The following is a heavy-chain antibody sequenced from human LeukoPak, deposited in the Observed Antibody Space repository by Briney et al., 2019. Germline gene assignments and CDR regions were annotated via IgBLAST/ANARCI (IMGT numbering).Heavy chain of an antibody. CDR3: ARDGGEEFDP. Sequence: PGGSLRLSCAASGFTFSNYTMNWVRQAPGKGLEWVSSISSSRSYIFYADSVKGRFTVSRDNAKNSLYLQMNSLRAEDTAIYYCARDGGEEFDPWGQGTLVTVSS. J-gene: IGHJ5*02. CDR2: ISSSRSYI. V-gene: IGHV3-21*01. CDR1: GFTFSNYT. D-gene: IGHD2-15*01.